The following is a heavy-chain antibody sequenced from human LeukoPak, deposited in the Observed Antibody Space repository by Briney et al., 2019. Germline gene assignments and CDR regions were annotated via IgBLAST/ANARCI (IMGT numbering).Heavy chain of an antibody. CDR1: GYSFTSYW. Sequence: GESLKISCKGSGYSFTSYWIGWVRQIPGKGLEWMGIIYPGDSDTRYSPSFQGQVTISADKSISTAYLQWSSLKASDTAMYYCARSKVTYYDILTGPPHFDYWGQGTLVTVSS. CDR3: ARSKVTYYDILTGPPHFDY. J-gene: IGHJ4*02. D-gene: IGHD3-9*01. V-gene: IGHV5-51*01. CDR2: IYPGDSDT.